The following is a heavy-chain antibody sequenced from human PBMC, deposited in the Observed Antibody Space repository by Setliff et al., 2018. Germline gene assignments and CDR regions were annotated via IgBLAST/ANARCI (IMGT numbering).Heavy chain of an antibody. J-gene: IGHJ4*02. V-gene: IGHV3-7*01. CDR1: GLSYTNDW. Sequence: GSLRLSCTASGLSYTNDWVSWVRQAPGKGLEWLASINPHGSEKYYADSVKGRFTISRDNAKNSLSLQMNNLRSEDTAVYYCSKPQVELRWGFESLGQGTPVTVSS. D-gene: IGHD1-7*01. CDR2: INPHGSEK. CDR3: SKPQVELRWGFES.